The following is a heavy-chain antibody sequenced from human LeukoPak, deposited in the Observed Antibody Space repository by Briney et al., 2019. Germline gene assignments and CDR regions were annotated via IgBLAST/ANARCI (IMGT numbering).Heavy chain of an antibody. CDR2: ISSNGGST. J-gene: IGHJ4*02. D-gene: IGHD2-15*01. CDR1: GFTFSSYA. V-gene: IGHV3-64D*06. CDR3: VKGAGYCSGGSCYFFFDY. Sequence: GGSLRLSCSASGFTFSSYAMHWVRQAPGKGLVYVSAISSNGGSTYYADSVKGRFTISRDNSKNTLYLQMSSLRAEDTAVYYCVKGAGYCSGGSCYFFFDYWGQGTLVTVSS.